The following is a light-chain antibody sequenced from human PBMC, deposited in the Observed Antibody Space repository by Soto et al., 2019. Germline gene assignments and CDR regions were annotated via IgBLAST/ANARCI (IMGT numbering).Light chain of an antibody. CDR3: QQTRSFPLT. V-gene: IGKV1-12*01. J-gene: IGKJ4*01. CDR1: QAITSW. CDR2: SAS. Sequence: IQLTQSPSSLSASVGDRVTITCRASQAITSWLAWYQQKPGRAPKLLIYSASSLQSGAPSRFTGSGSGTDFTLTITSLQPDDAAVYYCQQTRSFPLTFGGGTKVDIK.